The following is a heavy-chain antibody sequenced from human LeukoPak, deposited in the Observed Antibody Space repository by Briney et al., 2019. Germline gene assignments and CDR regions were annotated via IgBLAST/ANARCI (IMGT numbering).Heavy chain of an antibody. CDR1: GYTFTSYG. J-gene: IGHJ4*02. D-gene: IGHD6-13*01. CDR2: ISAYNGNT. CDR3: TRDLPYSSSWESIDY. Sequence: GASVKVSCKASGYTFTSYGINWVRQAPGQGPEWMGWISAYNGNTKYAQNLQGRVTMTTDTSTSTAYMELRSLRSDDTAVYYCTRDLPYSSSWESIDYWGQGTLVTVS. V-gene: IGHV1-18*01.